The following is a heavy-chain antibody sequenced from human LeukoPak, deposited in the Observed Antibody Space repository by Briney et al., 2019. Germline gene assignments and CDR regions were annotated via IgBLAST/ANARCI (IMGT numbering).Heavy chain of an antibody. J-gene: IGHJ4*02. V-gene: IGHV1-69*05. D-gene: IGHD3-3*01. Sequence: SVKVSCKASGGTFSSYAISWVRQAPGQGLEWMGGIIPIFGTANYAQKFQGRVTITTDESTSTAYMELSSLRSEDTAVFYCARSGRFLESYYFDYWGQGTLVTVSS. CDR2: IIPIFGTA. CDR3: ARSGRFLESYYFDY. CDR1: GGTFSSYA.